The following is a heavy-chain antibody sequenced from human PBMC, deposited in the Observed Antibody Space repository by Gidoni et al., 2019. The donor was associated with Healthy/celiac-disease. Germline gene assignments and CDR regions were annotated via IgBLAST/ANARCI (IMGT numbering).Heavy chain of an antibody. CDR1: GFTLGDYA. D-gene: IGHD2-2*01. V-gene: IGHV3-49*03. CDR2: IRSKAYGGTT. J-gene: IGHJ5*02. CDR3: TTSQGYQLLLGWFDP. Sequence: EVQLVESGGGLVQPGRSLRLSCTASGFTLGDYAISWFRQGPGKGLEWVGFIRSKAYGGTTEYAASVKGRFTISRDDSKSIAYLQMNSLKTEDTAVYYCTTSQGYQLLLGWFDPWGQGTLVTVSS.